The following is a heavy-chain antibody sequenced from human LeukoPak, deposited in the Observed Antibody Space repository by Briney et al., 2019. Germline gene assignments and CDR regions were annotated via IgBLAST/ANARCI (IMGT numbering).Heavy chain of an antibody. J-gene: IGHJ3*02. D-gene: IGHD2-21*01. CDR1: GFSFSSYE. CDR2: ITSSSDII. CDR3: VRDVVVQAFDI. V-gene: IGHV3-48*01. Sequence: GGSLRLSCAASGFSFSSYEMNWVRQAPGKGLEWVSYITSSSDIIYYADSVKGRFAISRDNAKNSLYLQMNSLRAEDTALYYCVRDVVVQAFDIWGQGTMVTVSS.